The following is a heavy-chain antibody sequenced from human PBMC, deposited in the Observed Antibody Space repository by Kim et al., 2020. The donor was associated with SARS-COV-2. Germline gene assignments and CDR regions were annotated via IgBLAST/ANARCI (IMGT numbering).Heavy chain of an antibody. CDR1: GYSFTSYW. D-gene: IGHD1-7*01. CDR2: IDPSDSYT. CDR3: ARLNPGTIRSRGYFDY. Sequence: GESLKISCKGSGYSFTSYWISWVRQMPGKGLEWMGRIDPSDSYTNYSPSFQGHVTISADKSISTAYLQWSSLKASDTAMYYCARLNPGTIRSRGYFDYWGQGTLVTVSS. J-gene: IGHJ4*02. V-gene: IGHV5-10-1*01.